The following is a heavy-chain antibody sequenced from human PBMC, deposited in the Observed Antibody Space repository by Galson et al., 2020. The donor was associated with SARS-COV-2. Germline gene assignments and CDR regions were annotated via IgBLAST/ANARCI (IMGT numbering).Heavy chain of an antibody. J-gene: IGHJ5*02. CDR3: ATAPAYCGGDCYFWFDP. Sequence: ASVKVSCKVSGYTLTELSMHWVRQAPGKGLEWMGGFDPEDGETIYAQKFQGRVTMTEDTSTDTAYMELSSLRSEDTAVYYCATAPAYCGGDCYFWFDPWGQGTLVTVSS. CDR2: FDPEDGET. CDR1: GYTLTELS. V-gene: IGHV1-24*01. D-gene: IGHD2-21*02.